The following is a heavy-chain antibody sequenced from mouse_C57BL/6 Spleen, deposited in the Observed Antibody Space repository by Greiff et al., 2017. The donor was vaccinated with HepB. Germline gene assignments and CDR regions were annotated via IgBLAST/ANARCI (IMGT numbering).Heavy chain of an antibody. CDR2: IYPGDGDT. CDR3: ARWYYGSSYAMDY. Sequence: QVQLQQSGPELVKPGASVKISCKASGYAFSSSWMNWVKQRPGKGLKWIGRIYPGDGDTNYNGKFKGKATLTADKSSSTAYMQLSSLTSEDSAVYFCARWYYGSSYAMDYWGQGTSVTVSS. CDR1: GYAFSSSW. J-gene: IGHJ4*01. V-gene: IGHV1-82*01. D-gene: IGHD1-1*01.